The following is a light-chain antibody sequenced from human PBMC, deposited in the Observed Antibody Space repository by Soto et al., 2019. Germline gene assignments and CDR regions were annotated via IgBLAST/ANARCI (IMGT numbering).Light chain of an antibody. Sequence: EIVLTQSPGTLSLSPRERATLSCRASQSVSSSYLAWYQQKPGQAPWLLIYGASSRATGIPDRFSGSGSGTDFTLTISRLEPEDFAVYYCQQYGSSPWTFGQGTKVEIK. CDR2: GAS. V-gene: IGKV3-20*01. CDR3: QQYGSSPWT. J-gene: IGKJ1*01. CDR1: QSVSSSY.